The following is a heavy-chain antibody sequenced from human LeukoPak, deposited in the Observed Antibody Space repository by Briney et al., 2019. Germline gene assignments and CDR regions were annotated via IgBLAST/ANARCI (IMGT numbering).Heavy chain of an antibody. V-gene: IGHV3-23*01. CDR1: GFTVSENA. Sequence: GGSLRLSCGASGFTVSENAMAWVRQAPGKGPEWVSGLGSDGRTHYRDSVKGRFTISRDNSKNTIYLQMNSLRVEDTALYYCAKDILGWTFDSWGPGTLVTVSP. CDR3: AKDILGWTFDS. D-gene: IGHD2-15*01. J-gene: IGHJ4*02. CDR2: LGSDGRT.